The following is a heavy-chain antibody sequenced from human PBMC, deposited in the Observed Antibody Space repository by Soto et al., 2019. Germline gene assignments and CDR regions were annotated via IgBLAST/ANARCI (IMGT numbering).Heavy chain of an antibody. D-gene: IGHD2-21*01. J-gene: IGHJ4*02. V-gene: IGHV4-30-2*01. CDR2: IYHSGST. CDR3: ARGNVVAIDY. Sequence: QLQLQESGSGLVKPSQTLSLTCAVSGGSISSGGSAWNWIRQPPGKGLEWIGYIYHSGSTYYNPSLKSRVTISVAGSKNQFSLKLSSVTAADTAVYYCARGNVVAIDYWGQGTLVTVSS. CDR1: GGSISSGGSA.